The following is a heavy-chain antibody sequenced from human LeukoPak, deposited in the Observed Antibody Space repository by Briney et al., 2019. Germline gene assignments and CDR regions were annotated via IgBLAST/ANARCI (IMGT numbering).Heavy chain of an antibody. Sequence: GGSLRLSCAASGFTFSSYGMHWVRQAPGKGLERVALIWYDGSNKYYADSVKGRLTISRDNSKNTLYLQMNSLRAEDTAVYYCAREGPRGNSQFDYWGQGTLVTVSS. J-gene: IGHJ4*02. CDR3: AREGPRGNSQFDY. V-gene: IGHV3-33*01. D-gene: IGHD2/OR15-2a*01. CDR1: GFTFSSYG. CDR2: IWYDGSNK.